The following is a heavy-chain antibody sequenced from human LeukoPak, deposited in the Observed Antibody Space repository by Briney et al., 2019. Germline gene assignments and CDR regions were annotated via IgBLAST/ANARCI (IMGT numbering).Heavy chain of an antibody. CDR2: INPNSGGT. CDR1: GYTFTVYY. J-gene: IGHJ3*02. Sequence: ASVTVSCKASGYTFTVYYMHWVRQAPGQGLEWMGWINPNSGGTNYAQKFQGRVTMTRDTSISTAYMELSRLRSDDTAVYYCARDRTNYEILTGYYGGAFDIWGQGTMVTVSS. V-gene: IGHV1-2*02. D-gene: IGHD3-9*01. CDR3: ARDRTNYEILTGYYGGAFDI.